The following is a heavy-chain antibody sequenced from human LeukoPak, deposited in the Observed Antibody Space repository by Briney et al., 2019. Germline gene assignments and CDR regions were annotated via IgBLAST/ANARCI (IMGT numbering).Heavy chain of an antibody. Sequence: WASVKVSCKTSGYTFTNYGISWVRQAPGQGLEWMGWISAYNGNTNYEQKFQGRVTMTTDTMTTDTSTSTAYMELRSLRSDDTAVYYCARALGILGVGAFDIWGQGTMVTVSS. J-gene: IGHJ3*02. V-gene: IGHV1-18*01. CDR2: ISAYNGNT. CDR3: ARALGILGVGAFDI. CDR1: GYTFTNYG. D-gene: IGHD2/OR15-2a*01.